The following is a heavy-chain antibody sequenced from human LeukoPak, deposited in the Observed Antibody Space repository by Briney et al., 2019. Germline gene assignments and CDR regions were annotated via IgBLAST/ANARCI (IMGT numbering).Heavy chain of an antibody. D-gene: IGHD4-23*01. J-gene: IGHJ3*02. V-gene: IGHV4-59*01. Sequence: SETLSLTCTVSGGSISSYYWSWIRQPPGKGLEWIGYIYYSGSTNYNPSLKSRVTISVDTSKNQFSLKLSSVTAADTAVYYCARVPTVVTPGAFDIWGQGTMVTVSS. CDR3: ARVPTVVTPGAFDI. CDR1: GGSISSYY. CDR2: IYYSGST.